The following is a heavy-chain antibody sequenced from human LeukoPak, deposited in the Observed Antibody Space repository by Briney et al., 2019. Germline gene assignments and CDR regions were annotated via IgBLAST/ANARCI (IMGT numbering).Heavy chain of an antibody. V-gene: IGHV5-51*01. J-gene: IGHJ6*02. CDR1: GYSFTNNW. CDR2: IFPGDSDT. Sequence: GESLKTSCKGSGYSFTNNWIAWVRQMPGKGLEWMGVIFPGDSDTRYSPSFQGQVTISADKSISTAYLQWSSLKSSDTAMYYCARPPQGTYGMDVWGQGTTVTVSS. CDR3: ARPPQGTYGMDV.